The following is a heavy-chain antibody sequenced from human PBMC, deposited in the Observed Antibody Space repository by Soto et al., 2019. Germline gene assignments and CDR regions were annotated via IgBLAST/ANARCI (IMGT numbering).Heavy chain of an antibody. V-gene: IGHV3-33*01. CDR2: IWYDGSNK. D-gene: IGHD3-22*01. CDR1: GFTFSSYG. J-gene: IGHJ3*02. CDR3: ARERYDSSGYYYVDAFAI. Sequence: ESGGGVVQPGRSLRLSCAASGFTFSSYGMHWVRQAPGKGLECVAVIWYDGSNKYYADSVKGRFTISRDNSKNTLYLQMNSRRAEDTAVYYCARERYDSSGYYYVDAFAIWGQGTMVTVSS.